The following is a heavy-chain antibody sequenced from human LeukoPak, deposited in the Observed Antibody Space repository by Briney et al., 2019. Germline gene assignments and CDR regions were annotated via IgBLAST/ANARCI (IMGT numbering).Heavy chain of an antibody. CDR1: GYTFTSYP. CDR3: ARSIRGCSSSPCYEDY. D-gene: IGHD2-2*01. V-gene: IGHV1-18*01. Sequence: ASVKVSCKASGYTFTSYPISWVRQAPGQGLEWMGWITTYNGNTHYAQKLQGRVTMTTETSTSTAYMDLRGLRSDDTAVYFCARSIRGCSSSPCYEDYWGQGTLVTVSS. CDR2: ITTYNGNT. J-gene: IGHJ4*02.